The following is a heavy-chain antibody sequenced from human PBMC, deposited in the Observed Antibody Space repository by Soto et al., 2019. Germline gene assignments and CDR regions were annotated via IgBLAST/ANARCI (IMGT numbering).Heavy chain of an antibody. Sequence: SETLSLTCSVSCGSVSSGSYFSSWIRQSPGKGLEWSGYIYYNGIARYNPSLRSRVTISAFTSKNQFSLKLTSVTPADTAVYYCSTSSGYCSNSTCLLGRFDYWGQGTLVTVSS. CDR3: STSSGYCSNSTCLLGRFDY. J-gene: IGHJ4*02. CDR2: IYYNGIA. D-gene: IGHD2-2*01. CDR1: CGSVSSGSYF. V-gene: IGHV4-61*01.